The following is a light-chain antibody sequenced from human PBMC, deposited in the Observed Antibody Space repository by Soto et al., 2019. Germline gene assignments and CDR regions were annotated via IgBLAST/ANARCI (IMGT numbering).Light chain of an antibody. Sequence: QTVVTQEPSFSVSPGRTVTLTCGLSSGSVSTTNYPSWYQQTPGQAPRTLIYNTNIRSSGVPDRFSGSIVGNKAALTITGAQAYDESDYYCVLYMGSGTWVFGGGTKLTVL. CDR3: VLYMGSGTWV. CDR1: SGSVSTTNY. V-gene: IGLV8-61*01. J-gene: IGLJ3*02. CDR2: NTN.